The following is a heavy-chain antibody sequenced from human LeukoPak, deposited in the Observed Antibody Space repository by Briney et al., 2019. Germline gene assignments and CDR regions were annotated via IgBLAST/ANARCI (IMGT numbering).Heavy chain of an antibody. V-gene: IGHV1-2*02. D-gene: IGHD3-3*01. CDR2: INPNSGGT. CDR3: ARAPVGGPSRLFDY. CDR1: GYTFNGYY. J-gene: IGHJ4*02. Sequence: ASVKVSCKASGYTFNGYYMHWVRQAPGQGLEWMGWINPNSGGTKYAQKFQGRVTMTRDTSISTAYMELSRLRSDDTAIYYCARAPVGGPSRLFDYWGQGTLVTVTS.